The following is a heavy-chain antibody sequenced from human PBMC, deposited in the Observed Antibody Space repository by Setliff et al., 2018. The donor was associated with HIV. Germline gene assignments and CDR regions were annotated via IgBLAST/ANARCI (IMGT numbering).Heavy chain of an antibody. CDR2: IIPMYGVT. J-gene: IGHJ6*02. V-gene: IGHV1-69*05. CDR1: GGTFSSYV. D-gene: IGHD2-15*01. CDR3: ARSGGSCYPPGCYYYAMDV. Sequence: GASVKVSCKASGGTFSSYVISWVRQAPGQGPEWMGGIIPMYGVTNYAQKFQGRVTITTDESTSTAYMELSSLRSEDTAVYYCARSGGSCYPPGCYYYAMDVWGQGTTVTVSS.